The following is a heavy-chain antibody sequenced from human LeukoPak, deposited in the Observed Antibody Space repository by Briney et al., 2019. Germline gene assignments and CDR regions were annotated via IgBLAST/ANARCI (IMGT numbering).Heavy chain of an antibody. CDR2: ISYAGNNK. D-gene: IGHD2-2*01. J-gene: IGHJ3*02. CDR3: ASCLEYCSSTSLGNDAFDI. Sequence: GGSLRLSCTASGFTFRNYAMHWVRQAPGKGLEGVAVISYAGNNKYYADPVKGRFTISRDNSKNTLYLQMNSLRAEDTAVYYCASCLEYCSSTSLGNDAFDIWGQGTVVTVSS. V-gene: IGHV3-30-3*01. CDR1: GFTFRNYA.